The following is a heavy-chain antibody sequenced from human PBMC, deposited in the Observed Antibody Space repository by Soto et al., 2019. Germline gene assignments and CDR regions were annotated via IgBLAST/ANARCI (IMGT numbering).Heavy chain of an antibody. CDR3: ARGIEDDYCFDY. Sequence: GGSLRLSCAASGFTFSSYEVNWVRQAPGKGLEWVSYISSSGSTIYYADSVKGRFTISRDNAKNSLYLQMNSLRAEDTAVYYCARGIEDDYCFDYWGQGTLVTVSS. V-gene: IGHV3-48*03. CDR2: ISSSGSTI. CDR1: GFTFSSYE. J-gene: IGHJ4*02. D-gene: IGHD2-21*02.